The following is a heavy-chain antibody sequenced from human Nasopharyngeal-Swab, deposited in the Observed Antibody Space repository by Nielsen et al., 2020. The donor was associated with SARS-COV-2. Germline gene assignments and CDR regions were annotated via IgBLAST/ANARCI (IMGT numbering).Heavy chain of an antibody. Sequence: GGSLRLSCAASGFTFSSYSMNWVRQAPGKGLEWVSSISSNSSYIYYADSVKGRFTISRDNAKNSLYLQMNSLRAEDTAVYYCARMVYPYTGIDYWGQGTLVTVSS. J-gene: IGHJ4*02. V-gene: IGHV3-21*01. CDR3: ARMVYPYTGIDY. CDR2: ISSNSSYI. CDR1: GFTFSSYS. D-gene: IGHD2-8*01.